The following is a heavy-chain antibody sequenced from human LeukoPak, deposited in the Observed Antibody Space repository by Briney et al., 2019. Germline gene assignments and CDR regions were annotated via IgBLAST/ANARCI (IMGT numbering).Heavy chain of an antibody. CDR2: IYPGDSDT. J-gene: IGHJ4*02. D-gene: IGHD3-22*01. CDR1: GYSFTSYW. Sequence: GESLKISCKGSGYSFTSYWIGWVRQMPGKGLEWMGIIYPGDSDTRYSPSFQGQVTISADKSISTAYLQWSSLKASDTAMYYCARGRGYYYDSSGYTVDYWGQGTLVTVSS. CDR3: ARGRGYYYDSSGYTVDY. V-gene: IGHV5-51*01.